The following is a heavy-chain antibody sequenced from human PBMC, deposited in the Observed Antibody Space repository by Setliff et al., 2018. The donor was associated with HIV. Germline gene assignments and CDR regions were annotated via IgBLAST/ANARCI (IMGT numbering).Heavy chain of an antibody. CDR2: IYDSGST. J-gene: IGHJ6*03. V-gene: IGHV4-59*11. CDR3: ARGIYYYYNYMDV. Sequence: SETLSLTCTVSGGSISSHYWSWIRQPPGKGLEWIGYIYDSGSTNYNPSLKSRVTVSLDTSKNQFSLKLRSVTAADTAVYYCARGIYYYYNYMDVWGKGTTVTVSS. CDR1: GGSISSHY.